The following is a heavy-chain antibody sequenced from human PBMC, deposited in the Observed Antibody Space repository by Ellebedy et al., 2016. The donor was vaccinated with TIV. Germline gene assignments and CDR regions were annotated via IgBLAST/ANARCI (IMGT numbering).Heavy chain of an antibody. V-gene: IGHV4-31*03. CDR2: IYYSGST. Sequence: MPSETLSLTCTVSGGSISSGGYYWSWIRQHPGKGLEWIGYIYYSGSTYYNPSLKSRVTISVDTSKNQFSLKLSSVTAADTAVYYCARAPSYCSGGSCYLYAFDIWGQGTMVTVSS. CDR3: ARAPSYCSGGSCYLYAFDI. CDR1: GGSISSGGYY. J-gene: IGHJ3*02. D-gene: IGHD2-15*01.